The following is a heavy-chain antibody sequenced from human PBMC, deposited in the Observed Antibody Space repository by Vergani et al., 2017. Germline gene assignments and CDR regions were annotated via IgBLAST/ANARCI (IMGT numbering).Heavy chain of an antibody. Sequence: QVQLQESGPGLVKPSQTLSLTCTVSGGSISSGGYYWSWIRQHPGKGLEWIGYIYYSGSTYYNPSLKSRVTISVDTSKNQFSLKLSSVTAADTAVYYCARQSSSVNGAYYFDYWGQGTLVTVSS. CDR2: IYYSGST. J-gene: IGHJ4*02. CDR1: GGSISSGGYY. D-gene: IGHD6-13*01. V-gene: IGHV4-31*03. CDR3: ARQSSSVNGAYYFDY.